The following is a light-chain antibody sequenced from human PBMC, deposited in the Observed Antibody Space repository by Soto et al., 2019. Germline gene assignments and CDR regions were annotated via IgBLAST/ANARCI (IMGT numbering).Light chain of an antibody. J-gene: IGLJ2*01. CDR3: SSYTIISPLV. Sequence: QSALTQPASVSGSPGQSITISCTGTSSDVANYNYLSWYQQHPGKAPKLIIYDVSNRPSGVSNRFSGSKSGNTASLTISGLQAGDEADYYCSSYTIISPLVFGGGTKLTVL. CDR1: SSDVANYNY. CDR2: DVS. V-gene: IGLV2-14*03.